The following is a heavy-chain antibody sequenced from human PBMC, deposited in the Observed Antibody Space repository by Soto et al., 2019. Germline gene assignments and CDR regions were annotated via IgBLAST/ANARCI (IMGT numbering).Heavy chain of an antibody. J-gene: IGHJ4*02. CDR1: GFTFRSSA. CDR2: ISYDGSNK. V-gene: IGHV3-30-3*01. CDR3: ARDLRWLQLADPPTLDY. D-gene: IGHD5-12*01. Sequence: QVQLVESGGGVVQPGRSLRLSCAASGFTFRSSAMHWVRQAPGRGLEWVAIISYDGSNKFYADSVKGRFTISRDNSKNTLYLQMNSLRAEDTAIYYCARDLRWLQLADPPTLDYWGQGTLVTVSS.